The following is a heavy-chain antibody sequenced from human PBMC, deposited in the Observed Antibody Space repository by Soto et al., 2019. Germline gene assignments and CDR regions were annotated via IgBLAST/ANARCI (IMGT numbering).Heavy chain of an antibody. CDR2: IYYTGRT. J-gene: IGHJ5*02. D-gene: IGHD3-10*01. CDR1: GGSVSGSGYY. Sequence: SDTLSRTCNVCGGSVSGSGYYWGWISQHPGKGLEWIGTIYYTGRTYYNPSLKSRVTIFVDTSNNQFSLKLSSVTAADTAVYYCFYFGSGTSWFDPWSQGTLVTVSS. CDR3: FYFGSGTSWFDP. V-gene: IGHV4-39*03.